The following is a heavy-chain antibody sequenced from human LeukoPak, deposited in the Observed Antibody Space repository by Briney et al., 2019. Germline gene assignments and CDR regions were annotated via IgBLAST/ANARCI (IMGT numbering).Heavy chain of an antibody. CDR3: ARAPVGATSGAFDI. J-gene: IGHJ3*02. V-gene: IGHV4-28*03. CDR1: GYSISSSHW. CDR2: IYTSGST. D-gene: IGHD1-26*01. Sequence: PSDTLSLTCAVSGYSISSSHWWAWIRQPAGKGLEWIGRIYTSGSTNYNPSLKSRVTMSVDTSKNQFSLKLSSVTAADTAVYYCARAPVGATSGAFDIWGQGTMVTVSS.